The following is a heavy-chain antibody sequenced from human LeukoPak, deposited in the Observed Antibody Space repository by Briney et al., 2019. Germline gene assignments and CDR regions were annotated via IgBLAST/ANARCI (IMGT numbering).Heavy chain of an antibody. CDR1: GGSISSSFYY. J-gene: IGHJ5*02. D-gene: IGHD6-13*01. CDR2: IYYSGST. V-gene: IGHV4-39*01. CDR3: ARHSSTVRGWFGP. Sequence: SETLSLTCTVSGGSISSSFYYWGWIRQPPGKGLEWIGSIYYSGSTYYNPSLKSRVTISVDTSKNHFSLNLRSVTAADTAVYYCARHSSTVRGWFGPWGQGTLVTVSS.